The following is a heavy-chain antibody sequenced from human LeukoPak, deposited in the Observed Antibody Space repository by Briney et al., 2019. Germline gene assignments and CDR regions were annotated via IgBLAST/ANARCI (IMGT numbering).Heavy chain of an antibody. CDR2: ISGVGANT. V-gene: IGHV3-23*01. Sequence: GGSLRLSCAASGFTFSSYAMSWLRQAPGKGLEWVSAISGVGANTFYADSVKGRFTFSRDNSKSTLYLQMNSLRAEDTAVYYCAKYMGPGSGWDWGQGTLVTVSS. CDR1: GFTFSSYA. CDR3: AKYMGPGSGWD. D-gene: IGHD6-19*01. J-gene: IGHJ4*02.